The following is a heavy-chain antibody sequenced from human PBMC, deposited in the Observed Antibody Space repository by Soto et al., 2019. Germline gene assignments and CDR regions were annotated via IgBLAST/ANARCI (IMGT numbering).Heavy chain of an antibody. Sequence: PSETLSLTCTVSGGSISSGGYYWSWICQHPGKGLEWIGYIYYSGSTYYNPSLKSRVTISVDTSKNQFSLKLSSVTAADTAVYYCACYTAMAKNPYYYGMDVWGQGTTVTVS. CDR2: IYYSGST. J-gene: IGHJ6*02. D-gene: IGHD5-18*01. CDR3: ACYTAMAKNPYYYGMDV. V-gene: IGHV4-31*03. CDR1: GGSISSGGYY.